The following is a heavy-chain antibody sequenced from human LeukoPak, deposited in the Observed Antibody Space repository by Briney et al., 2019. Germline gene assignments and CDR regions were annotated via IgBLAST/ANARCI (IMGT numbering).Heavy chain of an antibody. CDR1: GGTFSSYA. CDR2: IIPIFGTA. Sequence: ASVKVSCKASGGTFSSYAISWVRQAPGQGLEWMGGIIPIFGTANYAQKFQGRVTITADESTSTAYMELSSLRSEDTAVYYCARHLARSDAFDIWGQGTMVTVSS. J-gene: IGHJ3*02. V-gene: IGHV1-69*13. CDR3: ARHLARSDAFDI.